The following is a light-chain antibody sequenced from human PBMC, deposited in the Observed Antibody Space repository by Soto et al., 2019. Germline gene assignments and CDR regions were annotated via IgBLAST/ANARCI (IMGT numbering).Light chain of an antibody. V-gene: IGKV1-9*01. J-gene: IGKJ3*01. CDR2: AAF. CDR3: QQLKTDFPFT. Sequence: DIQLTQSPPFLSASVGDRVTITCRASQDINNYLAWYQQKPGKAPELLIYAAFSLQSRVPSRFSGSRSGTEFTLTISSLQPDDFATYYCQQLKTDFPFTFGPGTKVDIK. CDR1: QDINNY.